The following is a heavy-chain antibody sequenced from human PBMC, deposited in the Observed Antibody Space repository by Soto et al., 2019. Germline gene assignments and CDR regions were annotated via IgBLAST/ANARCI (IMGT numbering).Heavy chain of an antibody. Sequence: GSLRLSCAASGFTVSSNYMSWVRQAPGKGLEWVSVIYSGGSTYYADSVKGRFTISRDNSKNTLYLQMNSLRAEDTAVYYCARAPWIAAARSYFDYWGQGTLVTVSS. D-gene: IGHD6-13*01. CDR3: ARAPWIAAARSYFDY. J-gene: IGHJ4*02. CDR1: GFTVSSNY. V-gene: IGHV3-53*01. CDR2: IYSGGST.